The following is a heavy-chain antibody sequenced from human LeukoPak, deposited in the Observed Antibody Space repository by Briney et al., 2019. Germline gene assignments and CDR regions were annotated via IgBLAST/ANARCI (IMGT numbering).Heavy chain of an antibody. V-gene: IGHV4-61*02. J-gene: IGHJ5*02. CDR1: GGSISSGSFY. CDR3: ARGAVVVPNWFDP. D-gene: IGHD2-2*01. Sequence: PSETLSLTCTVSGGSISSGSFYWSWIRQPAGKGLEWIGRIYTTGRTNYNPSLKSRVTISVDTSKNQFSLKLSSVTAADTAVYYCARGAVVVPNWFDPWGQGTLVTVS. CDR2: IYTTGRT.